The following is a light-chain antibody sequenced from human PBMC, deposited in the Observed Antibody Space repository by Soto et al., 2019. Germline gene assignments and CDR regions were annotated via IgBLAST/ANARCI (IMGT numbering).Light chain of an antibody. CDR2: GAS. CDR1: QSVNRH. CDR3: QQYNNWPGT. V-gene: IGKV3-15*01. J-gene: IGKJ4*01. Sequence: VVMTQSPATLPVSPGERATLSCRTSQSVNRHLAWCQHKPGQAPRLLIYGASSRATGIPTRFSGSGSGTEFTLTIDSLQSEDFAIYFCQQYNNWPGTFGGGTKVEIK.